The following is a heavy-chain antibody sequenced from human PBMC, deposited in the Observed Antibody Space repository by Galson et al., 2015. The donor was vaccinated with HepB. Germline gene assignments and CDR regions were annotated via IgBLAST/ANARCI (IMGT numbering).Heavy chain of an antibody. V-gene: IGHV1-3*02. J-gene: IGHJ4*02. CDR1: GYTFTSYA. CDR3: ARGSGYDSPFDY. D-gene: IGHD5-12*01. Sequence: SVKVSCKASGYTFTSYAMHWVRQAPGQRLEWMGWSNAGNGNTKYSQEFQGRVTITRDTSASTAYMELRSLRSDDTAVYYCARGSGYDSPFDYWGQGTLVTVSS. CDR2: SNAGNGNT.